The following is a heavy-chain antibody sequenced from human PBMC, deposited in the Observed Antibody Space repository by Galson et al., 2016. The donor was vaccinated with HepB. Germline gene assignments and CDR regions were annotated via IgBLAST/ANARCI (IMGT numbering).Heavy chain of an antibody. CDR3: AATLLITIIRGEPSSIDF. Sequence: SVKVSCKVSGFTLIEVSIHWVRQAPGKGLEWVAGFDPEDSQTMYAQRSQGTVTMTEDTSTDTAYLEVTGLTSDDTAVYYWAATLLITIIRGEPSSIDFWGQGTLVTVSS. CDR1: GFTLIEVS. J-gene: IGHJ4*02. CDR2: FDPEDSQT. V-gene: IGHV1-24*01. D-gene: IGHD3-10*01.